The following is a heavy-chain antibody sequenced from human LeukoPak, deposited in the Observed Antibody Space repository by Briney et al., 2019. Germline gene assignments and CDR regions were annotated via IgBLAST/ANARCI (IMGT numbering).Heavy chain of an antibody. Sequence: PGGSLRLSCAASGFTFSSYAMSWVSQAPGKGLEWVSAISGSGGSTYYADSVKGRFTISRDNSKNTLYLQMNSLRAEDTAVYYCAKDGGSYVPEAGGDAFDIWGQGTMVTVSS. V-gene: IGHV3-23*01. CDR2: ISGSGGST. CDR1: GFTFSSYA. J-gene: IGHJ3*02. CDR3: AKDGGSYVPEAGGDAFDI. D-gene: IGHD1-26*01.